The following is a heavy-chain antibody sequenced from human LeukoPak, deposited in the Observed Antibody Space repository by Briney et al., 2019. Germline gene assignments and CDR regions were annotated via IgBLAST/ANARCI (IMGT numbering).Heavy chain of an antibody. V-gene: IGHV3-23*01. CDR2: ISASGGST. J-gene: IGHJ4*02. Sequence: SGGSLRLSCAVSGFPFSSYAMSWVRQAPGKGLEWVSGISASGGSTYYADSVKGRFTISRDNSKNTLYLQMNSLRAEDTAVYYCAKTPTTVVTAYFDYWGQGTLVTVSS. D-gene: IGHD4-23*01. CDR1: GFPFSSYA. CDR3: AKTPTTVVTAYFDY.